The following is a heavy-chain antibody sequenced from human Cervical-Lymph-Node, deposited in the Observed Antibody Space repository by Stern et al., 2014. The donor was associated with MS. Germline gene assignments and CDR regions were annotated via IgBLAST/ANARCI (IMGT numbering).Heavy chain of an antibody. Sequence: QVQLVQSGGGVVQPGRSLRLSCSVSGFSLNYYTMHWVRQAPGKGLEWVAVISNDGSRVDYLDSVKGRFTISRDNSKNTLYLQMNNLKSGDTAVHFCAREDEFDYWGQGTLVTVSS. V-gene: IGHV3-30*04. CDR3: AREDEFDY. J-gene: IGHJ4*02. CDR1: GFSLNYYT. D-gene: IGHD5-24*01. CDR2: ISNDGSRV.